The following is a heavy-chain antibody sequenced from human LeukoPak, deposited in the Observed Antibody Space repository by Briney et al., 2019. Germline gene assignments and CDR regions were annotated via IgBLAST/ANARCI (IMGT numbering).Heavy chain of an antibody. V-gene: IGHV3-48*01. CDR1: GFTFSSYS. Sequence: GGSLRLSCAATGFTFSSYSMNWVRQAPGKGLEWVSYISSSSSTIYYADSVKGRFTISRDNSKNTLYLQMNSLRAEDTAVYYCARVRGPGLSGWDAFDYWGQGTLVTVSS. D-gene: IGHD6-19*01. CDR3: ARVRGPGLSGWDAFDY. J-gene: IGHJ4*02. CDR2: ISSSSSTI.